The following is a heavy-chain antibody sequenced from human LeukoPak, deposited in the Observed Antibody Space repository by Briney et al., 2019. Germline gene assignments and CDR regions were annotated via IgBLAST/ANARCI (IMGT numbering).Heavy chain of an antibody. D-gene: IGHD3-22*01. CDR3: ARSQEGSSGYYVGWFDP. J-gene: IGHJ5*02. V-gene: IGHV4-4*07. CDR2: IYTSGST. CDR1: GGSISSYY. Sequence: SETLSLTCTVSGGSISSYYWSWIRQPAGKGLEWIGRIYTSGSTNYHPSLKSRVTMSVDTSKNQFSLKLSSVPAADTAVYYCARSQEGSSGYYVGWFDPWGQGTLVTVSS.